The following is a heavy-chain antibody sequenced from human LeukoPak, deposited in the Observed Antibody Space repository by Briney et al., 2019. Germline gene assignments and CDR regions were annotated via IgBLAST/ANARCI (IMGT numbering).Heavy chain of an antibody. Sequence: SETLSLTCTVSGGSISSYYWSWIRQPPGKGLEWIGYIYYSGSTNYNPSLKSRVTISVDTSKNQFSLKLSSVTAADTAVYYCASVRDGYNGYWGQGTLVTVSS. D-gene: IGHD5-24*01. CDR3: ASVRDGYNGY. CDR1: GGSISSYY. CDR2: IYYSGST. J-gene: IGHJ4*02. V-gene: IGHV4-59*01.